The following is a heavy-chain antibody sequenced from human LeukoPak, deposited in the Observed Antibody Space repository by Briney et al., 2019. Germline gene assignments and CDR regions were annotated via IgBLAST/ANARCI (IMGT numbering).Heavy chain of an antibody. CDR3: ARLMAIISAFDS. V-gene: IGHV5-51*01. J-gene: IGHJ3*02. D-gene: IGHD2-8*01. CDR1: GYSFTSYW. CDR2: IYPGDSDT. Sequence: GESLKISCKGSGYSFTSYWIGWVRQMPGKGLGWMGIIYPGDSDTRYSPSFQGQATISADKPIRTASLPWSSLKASDTAMYYCARLMAIISAFDSGGRGTMVTVSS.